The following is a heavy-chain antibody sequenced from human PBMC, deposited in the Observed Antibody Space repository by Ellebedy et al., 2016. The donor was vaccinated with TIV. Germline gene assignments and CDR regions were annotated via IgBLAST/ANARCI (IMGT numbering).Heavy chain of an antibody. CDR1: GFTFSSYA. D-gene: IGHD1-26*01. Sequence: GESLKISCAASGFTFSSYAMAWVRQAPGKGPEWVSGIGGGGGTTYYAASVKGRFTMSRDNPRNTLYLQMNSLRPDDTAVYYCAKARPVKWEFPIDFESWGQGSLVAVSS. J-gene: IGHJ4*02. CDR3: AKARPVKWEFPIDFES. V-gene: IGHV3-23*01. CDR2: IGGGGGTT.